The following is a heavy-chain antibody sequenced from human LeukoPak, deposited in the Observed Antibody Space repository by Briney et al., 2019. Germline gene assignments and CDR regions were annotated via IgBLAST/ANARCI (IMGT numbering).Heavy chain of an antibody. V-gene: IGHV4-38-2*02. D-gene: IGHD6-19*01. CDR2: IYYSGST. CDR1: GYSISSSYS. CDR3: ASTKLGYSSGWH. Sequence: SETLSLTCTVSGYSISSSYSWGWIRQPPGKGLEWIGNIYYSGSTYYNSSLKSRVTISVDTSKNQFSLKLSSVTASDTAIYYCASTKLGYSSGWHWGQGTLVTVSS. J-gene: IGHJ4*02.